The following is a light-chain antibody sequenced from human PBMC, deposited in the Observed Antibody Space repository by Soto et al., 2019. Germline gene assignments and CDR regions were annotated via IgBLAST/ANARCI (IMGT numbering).Light chain of an antibody. CDR2: GAS. CDR3: QQYNNWPPL. CDR1: QSVSSN. J-gene: IGKJ1*01. Sequence: EIVMTQSPATLSVSPGERATLSCRASQSVSSNLAWYQQKPGQAPRLLIYGASTRDTGIPARFSGSGYGTKFTLTISSLQSEDFAVYYCQQYNNWPPLFGQGTKVDIK. V-gene: IGKV3-15*01.